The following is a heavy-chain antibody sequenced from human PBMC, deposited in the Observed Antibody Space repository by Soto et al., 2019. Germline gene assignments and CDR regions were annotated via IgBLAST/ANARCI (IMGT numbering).Heavy chain of an antibody. J-gene: IGHJ4*02. CDR1: GFTVSSTY. CDR3: ASGGYYSSGCLDY. D-gene: IGHD6-19*01. CDR2: IYDGGRT. Sequence: GGSLRLSCAASGFTVSSTYMSWVRQAPGKGLEWVSVIYDGGRTDYADSVKGRFTISRDNSKSTLHLQMNSLRAEDTAVYYCASGGYYSSGCLDYWGQGTLVTVSS. V-gene: IGHV3-53*01.